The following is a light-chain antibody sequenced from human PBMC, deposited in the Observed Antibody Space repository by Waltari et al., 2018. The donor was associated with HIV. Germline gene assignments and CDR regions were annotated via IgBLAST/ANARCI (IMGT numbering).Light chain of an antibody. J-gene: IGLJ2*01. CDR3: GSWDSSLSGVV. V-gene: IGLV1-51*01. CDR2: DNK. CDR1: NSTIGNNY. Sequence: QSVLTQPPSVSAAPGQKVTISCSGSNSTIGNNYVSWYQQLPGTAPKLLIYDNKKRPSGIPDLFSGSKSGTSATLGITGLQTGDEADYYCGSWDSSLSGVVFGGGTKLTVL.